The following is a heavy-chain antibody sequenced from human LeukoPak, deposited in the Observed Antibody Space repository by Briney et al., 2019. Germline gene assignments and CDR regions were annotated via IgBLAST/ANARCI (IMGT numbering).Heavy chain of an antibody. CDR3: ARGRYSLAY. CDR2: INHSGST. D-gene: IGHD4-11*01. Sequence: SETLSLTCAVYGGSFSGYYWSWIRQPPGKGLEWIGEINHSGSTNYNPSLKSRVTISVDTSKNQFSLKLSSVTAADTAVYYCARGRYSLAYCGQGTLVTVSS. J-gene: IGHJ4*02. V-gene: IGHV4-34*01. CDR1: GGSFSGYY.